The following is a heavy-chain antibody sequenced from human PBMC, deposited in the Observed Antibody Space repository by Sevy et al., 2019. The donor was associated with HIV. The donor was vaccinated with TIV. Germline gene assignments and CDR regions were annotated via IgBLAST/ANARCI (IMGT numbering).Heavy chain of an antibody. CDR3: ARDWPSTIFGVVIMNYYYYYGMDV. V-gene: IGHV1-18*01. CDR1: GYTFTSYG. D-gene: IGHD3-3*01. CDR2: ISAYNGNT. J-gene: IGHJ6*02. Sequence: ASVKVSCKASGYTFTSYGISWVRQAPGQGLEWMGWISAYNGNTNYAQKLQGRVTMTTDTSTSTAYMELRSLRSDDTAGDYCARDWPSTIFGVVIMNYYYYYGMDVWGQGTTVTVSS.